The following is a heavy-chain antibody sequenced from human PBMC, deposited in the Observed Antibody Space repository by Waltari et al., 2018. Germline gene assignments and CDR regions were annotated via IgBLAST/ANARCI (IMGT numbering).Heavy chain of an antibody. D-gene: IGHD3-10*01. Sequence: QAQLVQSGAEVKQPGASVKVSCTTSGYNFLNYGISWVRQAPGRGLEWMGWINGYNGNTKYAQKFQGRVTVTTDTSTSTAYMELRSLTSDDAALYYCVRDRMYSTSWFAFESWGQGTLVTVTS. CDR2: INGYNGNT. CDR3: VRDRMYSTSWFAFES. CDR1: GYNFLNYG. V-gene: IGHV1-18*01. J-gene: IGHJ4*02.